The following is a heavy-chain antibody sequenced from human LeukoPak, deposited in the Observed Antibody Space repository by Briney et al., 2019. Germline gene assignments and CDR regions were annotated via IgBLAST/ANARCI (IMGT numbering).Heavy chain of an antibody. J-gene: IGHJ4*02. D-gene: IGHD1-26*01. CDR3: ARGTHDTQNKPVGAADFDY. Sequence: SESLSLTCAVYGGSFSGYYWSWIRQPPGKGLEWIGEISDSGSTNYHPSHKSRVTISVDTSKNQFSLKLGSVTAADTAVYYCARGTHDTQNKPVGAADFDYWGQGTLVTGPS. CDR2: ISDSGST. CDR1: GGSFSGYY. V-gene: IGHV4-34*01.